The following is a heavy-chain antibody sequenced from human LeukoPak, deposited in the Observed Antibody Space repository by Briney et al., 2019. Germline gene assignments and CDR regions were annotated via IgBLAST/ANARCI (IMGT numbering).Heavy chain of an antibody. CDR2: LSGSGGST. CDR1: GFTFSSYA. V-gene: IGHV3-23*01. Sequence: GGSLRLSCAASGFTFSSYAMSWVRQAPGKGLEWVSALSGSGGSTYYADSVKGRFTISRDNSKNTLYLQMNSLRAEDTAVYYCAKLVGSGSPLRHFDYWGQGTLVTVSS. J-gene: IGHJ4*02. D-gene: IGHD3-10*01. CDR3: AKLVGSGSPLRHFDY.